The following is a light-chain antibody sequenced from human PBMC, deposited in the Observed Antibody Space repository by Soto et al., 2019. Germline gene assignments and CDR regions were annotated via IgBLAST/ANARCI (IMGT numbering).Light chain of an antibody. CDR3: SSYAGSNNSLYV. Sequence: QSVLTQPPSVSGAPGQRVTISCTGSSSNIGAGYDVHWYQQLPGTAPKLLIYGNSNRPSGVPDRFSGSKSGTSASLAITGLQAEDEADYYCSSYAGSNNSLYVFGTGTKVTVL. CDR2: GNS. V-gene: IGLV1-40*01. J-gene: IGLJ1*01. CDR1: SSNIGAGYD.